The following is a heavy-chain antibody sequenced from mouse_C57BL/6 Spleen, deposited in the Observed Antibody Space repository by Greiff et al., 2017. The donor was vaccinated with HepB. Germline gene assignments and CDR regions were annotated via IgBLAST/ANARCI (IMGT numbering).Heavy chain of an antibody. V-gene: IGHV1-82*01. CDR1: GYAFSSSW. Sequence: VQLQQSGPELVKPGASVKISCKASGYAFSSSWMNWVKQRPGKGLEWIGRIYPGDGDTNYNGKFKGKATLTADKSSSTAYMQLSSLTSEDSAVYFCAPYYGYDVGAMDYWGQGTSVTVSS. D-gene: IGHD2-2*01. CDR2: IYPGDGDT. CDR3: APYYGYDVGAMDY. J-gene: IGHJ4*01.